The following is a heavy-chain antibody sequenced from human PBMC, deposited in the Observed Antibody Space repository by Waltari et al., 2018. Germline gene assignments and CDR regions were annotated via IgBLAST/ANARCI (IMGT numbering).Heavy chain of an antibody. V-gene: IGHV3-30-3*01. Sequence: QVQLVESGGGVVQPGRSLRLSCAASGFTFSSYAMHCVRHAPGKGREWVAVISYDGSNKYYADSVKGRFTISRDNSKNTLYLQMNSLRAEDTAVYYCARDSAGTIYYYYYMDVWGKGTTVTISS. CDR1: GFTFSSYA. CDR3: ARDSAGTIYYYYYMDV. D-gene: IGHD6-13*01. CDR2: ISYDGSNK. J-gene: IGHJ6*03.